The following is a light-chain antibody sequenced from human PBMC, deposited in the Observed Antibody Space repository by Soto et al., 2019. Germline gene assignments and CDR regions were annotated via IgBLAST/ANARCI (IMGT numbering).Light chain of an antibody. V-gene: IGLV2-14*03. CDR3: RLYTNINTRACV. CDR2: YFT. Sequence: QSVLTQPASLSESPGQSITISCTGTSGDIRSYNRVYCYQQHPGKATKLIIYYFTDRPSGVSNRFYGSKCGHTASLTISGLQAEDEAEYYGRLYTNINTRACVFGTRTQGTVL. CDR1: SGDIRSYNR. J-gene: IGLJ1*01.